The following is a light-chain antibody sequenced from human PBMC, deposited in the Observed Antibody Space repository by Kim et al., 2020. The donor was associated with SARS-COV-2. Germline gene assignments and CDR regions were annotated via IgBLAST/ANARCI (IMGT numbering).Light chain of an antibody. V-gene: IGKV3-15*01. J-gene: IGKJ1*01. CDR2: GAS. Sequence: PGERATPACTASHTIRNIIAWYQQRHGQAPSLLIFGASTRATGIPARFSGSGSGTEFTLTISSLQSEDCAMYYCQQYNNWPPWTFGQGTKVDIK. CDR1: HTIRNI. CDR3: QQYNNWPPWT.